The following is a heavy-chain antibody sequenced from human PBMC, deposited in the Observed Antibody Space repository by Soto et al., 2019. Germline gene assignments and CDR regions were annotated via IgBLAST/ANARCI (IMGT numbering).Heavy chain of an antibody. CDR2: IVGSGGAI. V-gene: IGHV3-48*02. CDR1: GFAFSSYT. CDR3: ARVVKGLDFGMDV. Sequence: GGSLRLSCAASGFAFSSYTMNWVRQAPGKGLEWVSSIVGSGGAISYADSVKGRFAISRDNAKNSLYLQMNSLRDEDTAVYYCARVVKGLDFGMDVWGQGTTVTVSS. J-gene: IGHJ6*02. D-gene: IGHD2-21*01.